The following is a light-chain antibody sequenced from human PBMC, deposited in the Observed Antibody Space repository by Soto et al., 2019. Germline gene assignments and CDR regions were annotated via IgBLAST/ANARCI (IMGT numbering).Light chain of an antibody. J-gene: IGKJ1*01. V-gene: IGKV1-8*01. CDR2: AAS. Sequence: AIRMTQSPSSLSASPGDRVTITCRASQGISSYLAWYQQKPGKAPKLLIYAASTLQSGVPSRFSGSGSGTEFTLTISSLQPDDFATYFCHQYETYSFGQGTKVDI. CDR1: QGISSY. CDR3: HQYETYS.